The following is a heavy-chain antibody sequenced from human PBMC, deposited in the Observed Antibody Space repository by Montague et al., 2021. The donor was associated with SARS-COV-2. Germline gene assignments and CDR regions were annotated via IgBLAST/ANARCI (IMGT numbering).Heavy chain of an antibody. J-gene: IGHJ4*02. V-gene: IGHV4-4*02. Sequence: SETLSLTCAVSGGSISSSNWWSWVRQPPGKGLEWIGEIYHSGSTNFNPSLKSRVTISVDKSKSQFSLKLSSVTAADTAVYYCARGLGGGSGSHFDYWGQGTLVTVSS. D-gene: IGHD2-15*01. CDR1: GGSISSSNW. CDR2: IYHSGST. CDR3: ARGLGGGSGSHFDY.